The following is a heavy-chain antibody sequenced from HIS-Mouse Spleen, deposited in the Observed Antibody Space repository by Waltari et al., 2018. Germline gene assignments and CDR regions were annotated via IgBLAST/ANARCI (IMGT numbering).Heavy chain of an antibody. J-gene: IGHJ2*01. CDR1: GGSISSSSYY. Sequence: QLQLQESGPGLVKPSETLSLTCTVSGGSISSSSYYWGWIRQPPGKGMEWIGSIYYMGRTYYNPSLKSRVTISVDTSKNQFSLKLSSVTAADTAVYYCAREIPYSSSWYDWYFDLWGRGTLVTVSS. V-gene: IGHV4-39*07. D-gene: IGHD6-13*01. CDR3: AREIPYSSSWYDWYFDL. CDR2: IYYMGRT.